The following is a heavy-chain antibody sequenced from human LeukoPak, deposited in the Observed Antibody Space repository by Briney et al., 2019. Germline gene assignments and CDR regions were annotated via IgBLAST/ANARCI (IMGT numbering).Heavy chain of an antibody. CDR3: ARDDAGYSYDPRGWFDP. V-gene: IGHV3-74*01. CDR1: GFAFSSYW. Sequence: GGSLRLSCAATGFAFSSYWMHWVRQAPGKGLVWVSRINSDGSSTSYADSVKGRFTISRDNAKNTLYLQMNSLRAEDTAVYYCARDDAGYSYDPRGWFDPWGQGTLVTVSS. J-gene: IGHJ5*02. D-gene: IGHD5-18*01. CDR2: INSDGSST.